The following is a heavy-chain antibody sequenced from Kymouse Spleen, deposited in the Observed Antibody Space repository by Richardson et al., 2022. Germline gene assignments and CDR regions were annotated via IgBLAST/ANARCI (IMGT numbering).Heavy chain of an antibody. CDR1: GFTFSSYG. D-gene: IGHD1-7*01. CDR2: ISYDGSNK. J-gene: IGHJ3*02. Sequence: VQLVESGGGVVQPGRSLRLSCAASGFTFSSYGMHWVRQAPGKGLEWVAVISYDGSNKYYADSVKGRFTISRDNSKNTLYLQMNSLRAEDTAVYYCAKQGNWNSDAFDIWGQGTMVTVSS. V-gene: IGHV3-30*18. CDR3: AKQGNWNSDAFDI.